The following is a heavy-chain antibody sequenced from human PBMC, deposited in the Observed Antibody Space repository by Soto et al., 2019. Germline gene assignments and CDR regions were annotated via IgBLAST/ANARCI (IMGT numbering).Heavy chain of an antibody. Sequence: PSETLSLTCTVSGGSISSYYWSWIRQPPGKGLEWIGYIYYSGSTYYNPSLKSRVTISVDRSKNQFSLKLSSVTAADTAVYYCAAGGGLPRNYWGQGTLVTVSS. V-gene: IGHV4-59*12. CDR1: GGSISSYY. CDR2: IYYSGST. CDR3: AAGGGLPRNY. J-gene: IGHJ4*02. D-gene: IGHD5-12*01.